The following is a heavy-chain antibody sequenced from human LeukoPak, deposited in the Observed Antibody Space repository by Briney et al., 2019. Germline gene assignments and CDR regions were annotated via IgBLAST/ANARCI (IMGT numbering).Heavy chain of an antibody. D-gene: IGHD5-24*01. CDR2: ISGSGGSP. CDR1: GFTFSSYA. Sequence: PGGSLRLSCAASGFTFSSYAMSWVRQAPGKGLEWVSAISGSGGSPYYADSVKGRFTISRDNSKNTLYLQMNSLRAEDTAVYYCTKDQVATTILGDWGQGTLVTVSS. V-gene: IGHV3-23*01. J-gene: IGHJ4*02. CDR3: TKDQVATTILGD.